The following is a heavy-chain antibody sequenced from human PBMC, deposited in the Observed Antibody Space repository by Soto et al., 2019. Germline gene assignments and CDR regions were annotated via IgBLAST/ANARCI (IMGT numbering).Heavy chain of an antibody. CDR2: IYASRAT. J-gene: IGHJ4*02. V-gene: IGHV4-59*01. CDR1: GGSIGSFY. D-gene: IGHD3-3*02. CDR3: ARSHSFDGSIYHYYFDF. Sequence: SETLSLTCTVSGGSIGSFYWSWIRQSPGLTLEWIGYIYASRATTYNPSLESRITMSVDIPNNEFSLDLTSVTAADTAVYYCARSHSFDGSIYHYYFDFWGQGTLVTVSS.